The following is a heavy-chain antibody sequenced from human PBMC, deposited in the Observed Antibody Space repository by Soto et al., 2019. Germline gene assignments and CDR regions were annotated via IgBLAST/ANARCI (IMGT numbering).Heavy chain of an antibody. D-gene: IGHD3-22*01. CDR3: ATARQDSSGYYYLDY. J-gene: IGHJ4*02. CDR2: INAGNGNT. CDR1: GYTFTSYA. Sequence: ASVKVSCKASGYTFTSYAMHWVRQAPGQRLEWMGWINAGNGNTKYSQKFQGRVTMTEDTSTDTAYMELSSLRSEDTAVYYCATARQDSSGYYYLDYWGQGTLVTVSS. V-gene: IGHV1-3*01.